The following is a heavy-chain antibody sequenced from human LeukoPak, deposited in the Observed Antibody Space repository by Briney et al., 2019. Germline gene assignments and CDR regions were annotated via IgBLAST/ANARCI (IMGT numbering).Heavy chain of an antibody. CDR2: ISWNSGSI. CDR3: VRESRLLAFDP. J-gene: IGHJ5*02. CDR1: GFTFDDYA. V-gene: IGHV3-9*01. D-gene: IGHD2-2*01. Sequence: GRSLRLSCAASGFTFDDYAMHWVRQAPGKGLEWVSGISWNSGSIGYADSVKGRFTLSRDNAKNSLYLQMNNLRVEDTAIYYCVRESRLLAFDPWGQGTLVTVSS.